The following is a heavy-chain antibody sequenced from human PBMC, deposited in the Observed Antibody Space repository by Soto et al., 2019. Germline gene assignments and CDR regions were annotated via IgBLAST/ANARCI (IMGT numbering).Heavy chain of an antibody. Sequence: SVKVSCKASRVAFSKFIVTWVRQAPGLGLEWVGGIIPIFGTANYAQKFQGRVTITADESTSTSYMEVNNLRSEDTAVYYCAKVRYSSPMGYYYGMDVWGQGTAVTVSS. CDR1: RVAFSKFI. V-gene: IGHV1-69*13. CDR2: IIPIFGTA. CDR3: AKVRYSSPMGYYYGMDV. J-gene: IGHJ6*02. D-gene: IGHD6-19*01.